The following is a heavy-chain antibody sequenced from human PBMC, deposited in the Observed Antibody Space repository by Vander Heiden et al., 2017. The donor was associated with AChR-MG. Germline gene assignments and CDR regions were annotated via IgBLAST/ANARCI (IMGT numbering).Heavy chain of an antibody. Sequence: QVQLVQSGAEVKKPGSSVKVSCKASGGTFSSYAISWVRQAPGQGLEWMGGIIPIFGTANYAQKFQGRVTITADESTSTAYMELSSLRSEDTAVYYCARVQPCGGDCPRGYYYYYYMDVWGKGTTVTVSS. CDR2: IIPIFGTA. CDR3: ARVQPCGGDCPRGYYYYYYMDV. J-gene: IGHJ6*03. D-gene: IGHD2-21*02. CDR1: GGTFSSYA. V-gene: IGHV1-69*01.